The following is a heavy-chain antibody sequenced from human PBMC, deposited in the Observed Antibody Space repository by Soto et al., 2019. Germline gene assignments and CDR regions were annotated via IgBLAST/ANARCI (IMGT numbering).Heavy chain of an antibody. D-gene: IGHD6-13*01. J-gene: IGHJ4*02. Sequence: PGGSLRLSCAASGFTFSSYAMSWVRQAPGKGLEWVSAISGSGDKTYYADSVKGRFTISRDNSKNTLYLQMNSLRAEDTAVYYCAKDGKIAAAGTWVKYFDYWGQGTLVTVS. CDR3: AKDGKIAAAGTWVKYFDY. CDR2: ISGSGDKT. V-gene: IGHV3-23*01. CDR1: GFTFSSYA.